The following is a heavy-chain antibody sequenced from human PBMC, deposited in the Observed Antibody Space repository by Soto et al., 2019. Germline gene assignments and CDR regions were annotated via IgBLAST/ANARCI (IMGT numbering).Heavy chain of an antibody. J-gene: IGHJ4*02. CDR3: ATDRYCTTTTCYTEKNY. CDR1: GFTFSSYS. CDR2: ISSGSSVI. D-gene: IGHD2-2*02. V-gene: IGHV3-48*02. Sequence: EVQLVASGGGVVQSGGSLRLSCAASGFTFSSYSMNWVRQAPGKGLEWVSYISSGSSVIFYADSVKGRFTMSRDNAKNSLYLQMHSLRDADTAVYFCATDRYCTTTTCYTEKNYWGQGTLVTVSS.